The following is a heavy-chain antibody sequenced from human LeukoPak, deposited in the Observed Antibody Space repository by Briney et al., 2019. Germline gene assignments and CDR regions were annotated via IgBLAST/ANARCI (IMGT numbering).Heavy chain of an antibody. D-gene: IGHD4-17*01. CDR3: ATFDYGDYGYFDY. J-gene: IGHJ4*03. Sequence: GGSLRLSCAASGFTFSSYGMHWVRQAPGKGLEWVAVIWYDGSNKYYADSVKGRFTISRDNSKNTLYLQMNSLRAEDTAVYYCATFDYGDYGYFDYWGQGTLVTVSS. CDR2: IWYDGSNK. V-gene: IGHV3-33*01. CDR1: GFTFSSYG.